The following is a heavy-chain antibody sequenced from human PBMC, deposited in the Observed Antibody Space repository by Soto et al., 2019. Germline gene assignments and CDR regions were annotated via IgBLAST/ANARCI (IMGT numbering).Heavy chain of an antibody. Sequence: QVQLQESGPGLVKPSETLSLTCTVSGGSVSSGSYYWSWIRQPPGKGLEWIGYIYYSGSTNYNPSLKSRVTISVDTSKNQFSLKLSSVTAADTAVYYCARERARSSSRRNFDYWGQGTLVTVSS. CDR1: GGSVSSGSYY. CDR2: IYYSGST. CDR3: ARERARSSSRRNFDY. D-gene: IGHD6-13*01. V-gene: IGHV4-61*01. J-gene: IGHJ4*02.